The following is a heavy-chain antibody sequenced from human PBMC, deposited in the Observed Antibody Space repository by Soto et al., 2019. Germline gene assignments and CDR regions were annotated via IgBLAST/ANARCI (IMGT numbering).Heavy chain of an antibody. D-gene: IGHD6-6*01. CDR1: GDSVSSDSAA. Sequence: PSQTLSLTCAISGDSVSSDSAAWIWIRQSPSRGLEWLGRTYYRSKWSNDYAVSVKSRITINPDTSKNQFSLHLNSVTPEDTAVHYCAREQQLVPGGLYWGQGTLVTVSS. V-gene: IGHV6-1*01. CDR3: AREQQLVPGGLY. J-gene: IGHJ4*02. CDR2: TYYRSKWSN.